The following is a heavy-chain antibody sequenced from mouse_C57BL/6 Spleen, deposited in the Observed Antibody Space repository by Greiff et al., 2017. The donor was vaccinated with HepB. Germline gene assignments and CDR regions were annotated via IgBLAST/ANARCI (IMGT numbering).Heavy chain of an antibody. D-gene: IGHD1-1*01. CDR2: IDPSDSYT. V-gene: IGHV1-69*01. CDR3: ARAYEGYAMDY. CDR1: GYTFTSYW. Sequence: QVQLQQPGAELVMPGASVKLSCKASGYTFTSYWMHWVKRRPGQGLEWIGEIDPSDSYTNYNQKFKGKSTLTVDKSPSTAYMQLSSLTSEDSAVYYCARAYEGYAMDYWGQGTSVTVSS. J-gene: IGHJ4*01.